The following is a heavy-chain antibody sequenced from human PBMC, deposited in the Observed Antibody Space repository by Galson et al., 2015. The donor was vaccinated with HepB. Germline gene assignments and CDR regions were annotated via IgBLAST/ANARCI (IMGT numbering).Heavy chain of an antibody. V-gene: IGHV3-7*01. D-gene: IGHD3-16*02. Sequence: SLRLSCAASGFTFDTYWMGWVRQAPGKGLEWVANINVDGSEIYYVDSVKGRFTISRDDAKSTLYLRMSNLRVEDTALYYCATYYRRFESWGRGTLVTVSS. J-gene: IGHJ4*02. CDR2: INVDGSEI. CDR1: GFTFDTYW. CDR3: ATYYRRFES.